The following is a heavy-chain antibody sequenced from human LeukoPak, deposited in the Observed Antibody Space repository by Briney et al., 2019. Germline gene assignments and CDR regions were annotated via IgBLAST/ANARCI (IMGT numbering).Heavy chain of an antibody. Sequence: ASVKVPCKASGYPFTSYDINWVRQATGQGLEWIGWMNPNSGNTGYAQKFQGRVTITRNTAISTAYMELSSLRSEDTAIYYCAIDYGGNSGWFDPWGQGTLVTVSS. V-gene: IGHV1-8*03. J-gene: IGHJ5*02. D-gene: IGHD4-23*01. CDR1: GYPFTSYD. CDR2: MNPNSGNT. CDR3: AIDYGGNSGWFDP.